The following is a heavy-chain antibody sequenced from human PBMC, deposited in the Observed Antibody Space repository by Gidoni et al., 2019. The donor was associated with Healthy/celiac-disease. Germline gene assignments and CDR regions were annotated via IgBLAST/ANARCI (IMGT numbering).Heavy chain of an antibody. Sequence: QVQLQESGPGLVTPSETLSLTCTVSGGSISSYYWSWIRQPPGKGLEWIGYIYYRGSTNYNPSLKRRVTISVDTSKNQFSLKLSSVTAADTAVYYCASLRGKYYFDYWGQGTLVTVSS. J-gene: IGHJ4*02. D-gene: IGHD3-10*01. CDR2: IYYRGST. CDR3: ASLRGKYYFDY. CDR1: GGSISSYY. V-gene: IGHV4-59*01.